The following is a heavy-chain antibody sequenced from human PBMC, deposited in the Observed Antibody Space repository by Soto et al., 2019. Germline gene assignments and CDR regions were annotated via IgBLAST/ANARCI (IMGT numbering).Heavy chain of an antibody. CDR3: ARDSGYAAASCVNHYFDY. D-gene: IGHD3-10*01. CDR2: IKFDGTNI. CDR1: GFTYTYYW. V-gene: IGHV3-7*01. Sequence: DVQLVESGGGLVQPGGSLRLSCVASGFTYTYYWMIWVRQAPGKGLEWVARIKFDGTNIQYADSVNGRFTISRDNAKNSLYLQMRSLRAEDTAVYSCARDSGYAAASCVNHYFDYWGQGSLVTVSS. J-gene: IGHJ4*02.